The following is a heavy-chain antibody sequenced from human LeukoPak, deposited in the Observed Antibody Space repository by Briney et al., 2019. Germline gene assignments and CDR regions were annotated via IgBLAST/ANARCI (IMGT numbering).Heavy chain of an antibody. CDR3: ARRRINRGFDP. D-gene: IGHD2-15*01. CDR2: INHSGST. V-gene: IGHV4-34*01. Sequence: PSETLSLTCAVYGGSFSGYYWSWIRQPPGKGLEWIGEINHSGSTNYNPSLKSRVTISVDTSKNQFSLKLSSVTAADTAVYYCARRRINRGFDPWGQGTLVTVSS. J-gene: IGHJ5*02. CDR1: GGSFSGYY.